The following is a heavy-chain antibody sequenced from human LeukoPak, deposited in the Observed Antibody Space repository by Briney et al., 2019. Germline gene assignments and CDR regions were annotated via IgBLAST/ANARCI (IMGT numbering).Heavy chain of an antibody. CDR2: IYPNSGGT. D-gene: IGHD2-2*01. CDR1: GYTFTDYY. Sequence: ASVNVSCKASGYTFTDYYMHWVRQAPGQGLECMGWIYPNSGGTNYAQKFQGRVTMTRDTSISTAYMELSRLRSDDTAVYYCATGERLVPAAMWFDYWGQGTLVTVSS. CDR3: ATGERLVPAAMWFDY. J-gene: IGHJ4*02. V-gene: IGHV1-2*02.